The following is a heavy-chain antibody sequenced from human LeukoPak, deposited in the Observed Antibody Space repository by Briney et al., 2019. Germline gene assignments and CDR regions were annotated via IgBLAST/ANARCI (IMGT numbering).Heavy chain of an antibody. CDR1: GFTFSSYA. J-gene: IGHJ4*02. Sequence: PGGSLRLSCAASGFTFSSYAMSWVRQAPGKGLEWVSAISASGGNTYYADSVKGRFTISRDNSKNTVYLQMNSLRAEDTAVYYCAKRDGAPLDYWGQGALVTVSS. V-gene: IGHV3-23*01. CDR2: ISASGGNT. CDR3: AKRDGAPLDY. D-gene: IGHD4-17*01.